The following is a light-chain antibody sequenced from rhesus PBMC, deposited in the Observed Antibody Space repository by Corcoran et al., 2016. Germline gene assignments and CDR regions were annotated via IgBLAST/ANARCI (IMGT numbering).Light chain of an antibody. V-gene: IGKV1-74*01. CDR1: ENVHNY. J-gene: IGKJ3*01. CDR3: QHSYGTPFT. Sequence: DIQMTQSPSSLSASVGDRVTITCRASENVHNYLHWYQRRPGKAPKLLIYQASTLTSGVPSSFSCSGSGTDFTLTISSLQPEDLATYYCQHSYGTPFTFGPGTKLDVK. CDR2: QAS.